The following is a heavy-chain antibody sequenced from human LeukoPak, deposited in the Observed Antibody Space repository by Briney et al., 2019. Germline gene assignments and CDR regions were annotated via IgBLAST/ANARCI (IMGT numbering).Heavy chain of an antibody. CDR1: GYTFTGYY. Sequence: GESLKVSCKASGYTFTGYYMHWVRQAPGQGLEWMGWINPNSGGTNYAQKFQGRVTMTRDTSISTAYMELSRLRSDDTAVYYCVGASPGGGYSSSWYGTDYWGQGTLVTVSS. CDR2: INPNSGGT. J-gene: IGHJ4*02. CDR3: VGASPGGGYSSSWYGTDY. V-gene: IGHV1-2*02. D-gene: IGHD6-13*01.